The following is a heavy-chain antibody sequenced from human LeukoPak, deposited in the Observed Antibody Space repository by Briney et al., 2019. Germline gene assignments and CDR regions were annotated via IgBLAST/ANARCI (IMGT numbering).Heavy chain of an antibody. J-gene: IGHJ4*02. CDR1: GGSISSYY. CDR3: ARDHGSYYARYFGY. V-gene: IGHV4-59*01. CDR2: IHYSGST. Sequence: SETLSLTCTVSGGSISSYYWSWIRQPPGKGLEWIGYIHYSGSTNYNPSLKSRVTISVDTSKNQFSLKLSSVTAADTAVYYCARDHGSYYARYFGYWGQGTLVTVSS. D-gene: IGHD3-10*01.